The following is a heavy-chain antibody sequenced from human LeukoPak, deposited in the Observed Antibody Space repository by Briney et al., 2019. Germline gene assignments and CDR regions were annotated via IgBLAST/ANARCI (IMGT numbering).Heavy chain of an antibody. Sequence: SETLSLTCAVYGGSFSGYYWSWIRQPPGKGLEWIGYIYYSGSTNYNPSLKSRVTISVDTSKNQFSLKLSSVTAADTAVYYRARDGSSGWYLDFDYWGQGTLVTVSS. D-gene: IGHD6-19*01. J-gene: IGHJ4*02. CDR2: IYYSGST. CDR3: ARDGSSGWYLDFDY. V-gene: IGHV4-59*01. CDR1: GGSFSGYY.